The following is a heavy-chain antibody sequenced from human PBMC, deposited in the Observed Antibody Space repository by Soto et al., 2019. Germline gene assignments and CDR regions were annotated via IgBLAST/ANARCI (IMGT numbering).Heavy chain of an antibody. V-gene: IGHV1-24*01. CDR1: GYTLTELS. CDR2: FDPEDGET. CDR3: ATDSRYANWNFDY. J-gene: IGHJ4*02. D-gene: IGHD1-1*01. Sequence: ASVKVSCKVSGYTLTELSMHWVRQAPGKGLEWMGGFDPEDGETIYAQKFQGRVTMTEDTSTDTAYMEMSSLRSEDTAVYYCATDSRYANWNFDYWGQGTLGTVSS.